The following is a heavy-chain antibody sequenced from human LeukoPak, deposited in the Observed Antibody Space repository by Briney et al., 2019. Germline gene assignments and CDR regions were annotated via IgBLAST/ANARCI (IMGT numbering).Heavy chain of an antibody. V-gene: IGHV3-33*06. Sequence: PGGSLRLSCAASGFTFSHYGMHWVRQAPGTGLEWVAVIWSDASDKYYAKSVKGRFTISRDNSKNVLYLQMSSLRAEDTAVYYCAKDAQRGRDYSNSLQYWGQGTLVTVSS. CDR3: AKDAQRGRDYSNSLQY. D-gene: IGHD4-11*01. CDR1: GFTFSHYG. J-gene: IGHJ4*02. CDR2: IWSDASDK.